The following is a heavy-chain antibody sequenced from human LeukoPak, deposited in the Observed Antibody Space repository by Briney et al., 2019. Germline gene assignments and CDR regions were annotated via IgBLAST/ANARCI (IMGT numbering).Heavy chain of an antibody. CDR3: VPSGGNGDCYFDY. V-gene: IGHV1-2*02. D-gene: IGHD4-17*01. CDR1: GYTFTGYY. CDR2: INPNSGGT. Sequence: ASVKVSCKASGYTFTGYYMHWVRQAPGQGLEYMGWINPNSGGTNYAQKFQGRVTMTRDTSISTAYMELSRLRPDDTAVYYCVPSGGNGDCYFDYWGQGTLVTVSS. J-gene: IGHJ4*02.